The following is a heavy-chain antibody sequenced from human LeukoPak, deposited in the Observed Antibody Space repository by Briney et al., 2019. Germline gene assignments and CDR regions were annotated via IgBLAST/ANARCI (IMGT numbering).Heavy chain of an antibody. J-gene: IGHJ4*02. CDR2: IYYSGST. D-gene: IGHD3-16*01. CDR3: ARGDYVWGSFDY. CDR1: GGSISSSY. V-gene: IGHV4-59*01. Sequence: PSETLSLTCTVSGGSISSSYSSWIRPPPGKGLEWIGYIYYSGSTNYKPSLKSRVTISVDTSKYQFSLKLSSVTAADTAVYYCARGDYVWGSFDYWGQGTLVTVSS.